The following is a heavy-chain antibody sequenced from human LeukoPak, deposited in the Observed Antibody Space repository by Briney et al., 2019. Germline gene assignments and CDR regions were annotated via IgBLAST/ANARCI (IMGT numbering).Heavy chain of an antibody. CDR2: ISTYKGNT. D-gene: IGHD5-12*01. J-gene: IGHJ4*02. Sequence: ASVKVSCKASGYTFSSYGISWVRQAPGLGLEWMGWISTYKGNTNYAQNLQGSVTMTTDTSTSTAYMELRSLRSDDTAVYYCARALRGYSGSSAYWGQGTLVTVSS. CDR1: GYTFSSYG. V-gene: IGHV1-18*04. CDR3: ARALRGYSGSSAY.